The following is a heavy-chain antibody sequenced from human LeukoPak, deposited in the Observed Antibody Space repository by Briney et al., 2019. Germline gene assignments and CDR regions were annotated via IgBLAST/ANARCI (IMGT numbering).Heavy chain of an antibody. Sequence: GGSLRLSCAASGFTVSSNYMSWVRQAPGKGLEWVPIIYSGGSTNYADSVKGRFTISRDNSKNTLHLQMNSLRADDTAVYYCARYSGSYYYGMDVWGQGTTVTVSS. CDR2: IYSGGST. V-gene: IGHV3-53*01. D-gene: IGHD1-26*01. CDR1: GFTVSSNY. J-gene: IGHJ6*02. CDR3: ARYSGSYYYGMDV.